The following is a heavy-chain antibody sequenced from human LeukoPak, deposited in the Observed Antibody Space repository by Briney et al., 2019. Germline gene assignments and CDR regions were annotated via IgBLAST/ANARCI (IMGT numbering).Heavy chain of an antibody. CDR2: INPSGGST. D-gene: IGHD2-15*01. CDR3: ARGWFSDSYCSGGSCYWFDP. V-gene: IGHV1-46*01. Sequence: GASVKVSCKASGYTCTSYYMHWVRQAPGQGLEWMGIINPSGGSTSYAQKFQGRVTMTRDTSTSTVYMELSSLRSEDTAVYYCARGWFSDSYCSGGSCYWFDPWGQGTLVTVSS. J-gene: IGHJ5*02. CDR1: GYTCTSYY.